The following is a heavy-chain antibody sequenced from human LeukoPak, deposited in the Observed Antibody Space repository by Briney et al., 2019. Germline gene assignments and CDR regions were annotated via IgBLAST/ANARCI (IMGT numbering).Heavy chain of an antibody. Sequence: ASVKVSCKASGYTFTGYYMHWVRQAPGQGLEWMGWINPNSGGTNYAQKFQGRVTMTRDTSISTAYMELSRLRSDDAAVYYCARGVSVAYYYYGMDVWGQGTTVTVSS. J-gene: IGHJ6*02. CDR3: ARGVSVAYYYYGMDV. CDR1: GYTFTGYY. CDR2: INPNSGGT. D-gene: IGHD6-19*01. V-gene: IGHV1-2*02.